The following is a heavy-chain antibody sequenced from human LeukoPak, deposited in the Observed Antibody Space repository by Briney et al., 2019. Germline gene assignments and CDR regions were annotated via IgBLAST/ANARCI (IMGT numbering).Heavy chain of an antibody. CDR3: ARVASSGWHEIINWFDP. J-gene: IGHJ5*02. V-gene: IGHV1-2*02. D-gene: IGHD6-19*01. Sequence: ASVKVSCKASGYTFTGYYMHWVRQAPGRGLEWMGWINPNSGGTNYAQKFQGRVTMTRDTSISTAYMELSRLRSDDTAVYYCARVASSGWHEIINWFDPWGQGTLVTVSS. CDR2: INPNSGGT. CDR1: GYTFTGYY.